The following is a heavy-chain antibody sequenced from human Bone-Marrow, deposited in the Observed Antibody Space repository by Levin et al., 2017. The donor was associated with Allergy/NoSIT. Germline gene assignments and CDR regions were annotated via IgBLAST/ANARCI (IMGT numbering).Heavy chain of an antibody. J-gene: IGHJ4*02. V-gene: IGHV1-2*02. CDR3: ARGDSTRWYS. CDR1: GDAFTGYY. D-gene: IGHD2-2*01. CDR2: INPKNGGT. Sequence: GASVKVSCPASGDAFTGYYMHWVRQAPGQGLEWMGWINPKNGGTNFAQEFQGRVTMTRDTSISTAYMELSTLRSDDTAVYYCARGDSTRWYSWGQGTLVTVSS.